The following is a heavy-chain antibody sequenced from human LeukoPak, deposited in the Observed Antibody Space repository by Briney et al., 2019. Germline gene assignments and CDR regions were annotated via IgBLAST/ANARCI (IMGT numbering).Heavy chain of an antibody. CDR1: GHSFTSYW. V-gene: IGHV5-51*01. J-gene: IGHJ3*02. CDR2: IYPGDSDT. D-gene: IGHD5-12*01. Sequence: GESLKISCKGSGHSFTSYWIGWVRQMPGKGLEWMGIIYPGDSDTRYSPSFQGQVTISADKSISTAYLQWSSLKASDTAMYYCARQVGYSGYDALDAFDIWGQGTMVTVSS. CDR3: ARQVGYSGYDALDAFDI.